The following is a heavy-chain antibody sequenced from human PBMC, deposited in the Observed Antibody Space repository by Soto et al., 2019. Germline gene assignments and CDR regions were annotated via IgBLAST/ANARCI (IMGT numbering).Heavy chain of an antibody. CDR3: ARDAQRKRQEQWLNGFDP. D-gene: IGHD6-19*01. CDR2: IYYSGST. CDR1: GGSISSYY. Sequence: QVQLQESGPGLVKPSETLSLTCTVSGGSISSYYWSWIRQPPGKGLEWIGYIYYSGSTNYNPSLKSRVTISVDTSKNQFSLKLSSVTAADTAVYYCARDAQRKRQEQWLNGFDPWGQGTLVTVSS. V-gene: IGHV4-59*01. J-gene: IGHJ5*02.